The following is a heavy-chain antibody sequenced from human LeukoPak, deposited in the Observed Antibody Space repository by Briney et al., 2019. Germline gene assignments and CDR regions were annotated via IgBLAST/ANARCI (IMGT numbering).Heavy chain of an antibody. Sequence: GGSLRLSCAASGFTFTSYSMNWVRQAPGKGLEWVSSISSSSTYIYYADSAKGRFTISRDNAKNSLYLQMNSLRAEDTAVYYCARDRYGDYAFDIWGQGTMVTVSS. D-gene: IGHD4-17*01. J-gene: IGHJ3*02. CDR2: ISSSSTYI. CDR1: GFTFTSYS. CDR3: ARDRYGDYAFDI. V-gene: IGHV3-21*01.